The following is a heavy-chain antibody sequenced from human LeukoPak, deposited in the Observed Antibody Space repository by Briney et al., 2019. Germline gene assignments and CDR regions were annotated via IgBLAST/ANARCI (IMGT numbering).Heavy chain of an antibody. CDR2: SRSNTDGGTA. CDR3: TTNSPLGTIMP. J-gene: IGHJ5*02. V-gene: IGHV3-15*05. Sequence: GGSLRLSCAASGFTFSPAWMTWVRQAPGKGLEWVGRSRSNTDGGTADYAASVKGRFTISRDDSKNTLFLQMDSLKTEDTAVYYRTTNSPLGTIMPWGQGTLVTVSS. D-gene: IGHD3-16*01. CDR1: GFTFSPAW.